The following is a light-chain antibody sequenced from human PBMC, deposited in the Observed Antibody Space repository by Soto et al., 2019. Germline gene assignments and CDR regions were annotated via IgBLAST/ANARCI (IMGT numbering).Light chain of an antibody. CDR2: DAS. J-gene: IGKJ5*01. CDR1: QDIAKN. CDR3: KQYDNLLPIT. V-gene: IGKV1-33*01. Sequence: IQMTQSPSSLSASVGDRVTITCQASQDIAKNLNWYQQKPGKAPKLLIYDASSLQTGVPSRFRGSGSARQSTFTISSLQSEDIATNYCKQYDNLLPITFGQGTRLEIK.